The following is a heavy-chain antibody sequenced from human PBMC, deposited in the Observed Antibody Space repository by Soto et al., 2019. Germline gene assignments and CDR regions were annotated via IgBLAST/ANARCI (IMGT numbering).Heavy chain of an antibody. D-gene: IGHD3-10*01. CDR2: IYDSGST. V-gene: IGHV4-4*02. J-gene: IGHJ5*02. CDR3: ARARRGPGVATSCGFAP. Sequence: PPEKELEWIGEIYDSGSTNYNPSLKSRVTISVDKSKNQFSLKLSSVTAADTAVYYCARARRGPGVATSCGFAPRGQGTLVTVSS.